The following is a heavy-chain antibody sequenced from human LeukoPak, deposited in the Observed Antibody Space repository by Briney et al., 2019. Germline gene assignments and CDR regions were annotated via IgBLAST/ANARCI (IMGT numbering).Heavy chain of an antibody. V-gene: IGHV4-34*01. CDR3: ARADRGRFDL. CDR1: GGSFSGYY. CDR2: INHSGST. D-gene: IGHD2-15*01. Sequence: SETLSLTCAVYGGSFSGYYWSWIRQPPGKGLEWIGEINHSGSTNYNPSLKSRVTISVDTSKNQFSLKLSSVTAADTAVYYCARADRGRFDLWGQGTLVTVSS. J-gene: IGHJ5*02.